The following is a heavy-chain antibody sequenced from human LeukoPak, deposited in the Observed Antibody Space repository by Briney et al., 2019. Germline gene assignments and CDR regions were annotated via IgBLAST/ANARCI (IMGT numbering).Heavy chain of an antibody. D-gene: IGHD5-18*01. V-gene: IGHV1-46*01. CDR3: AREDGYSYGYVAYDFDY. CDR1: GYTFTSHF. CDR2: INPSGGST. J-gene: IGHJ4*02. Sequence: ASVKVSCKASGYTFTSHFMHWVRQAPGQGLEWMGIINPSGGSTSYAQKFQGRVTMTRDTSTSTVYMELSSLRSEDTAVYYCAREDGYSYGYVAYDFDYWGQGTLVTVSS.